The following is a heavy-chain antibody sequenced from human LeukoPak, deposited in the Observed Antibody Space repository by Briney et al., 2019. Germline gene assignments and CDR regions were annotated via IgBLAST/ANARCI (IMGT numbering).Heavy chain of an antibody. D-gene: IGHD1-26*01. CDR2: LYPGDSDI. V-gene: IGHV5-51*01. CDR3: ARRGPRGYYFDY. Sequence: GESLKISCMGSRYSFTSYWIGWMRQMPGKGLEWMGILYPGDSDIRYSPSFQGHVTISADKSISTAYLQWSSLKASDTAMYYCARRGPRGYYFDYWGQGSMVTVSS. J-gene: IGHJ4*02. CDR1: RYSFTSYW.